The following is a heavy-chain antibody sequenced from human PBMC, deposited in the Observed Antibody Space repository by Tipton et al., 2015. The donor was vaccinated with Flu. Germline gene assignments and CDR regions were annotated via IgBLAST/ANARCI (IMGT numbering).Heavy chain of an antibody. CDR1: GGSISSDNW. CDR3: ARGVSVTGTDS. D-gene: IGHD6-19*01. V-gene: IGHV4-4*02. J-gene: IGHJ4*02. CDR2: IYHTGTS. Sequence: TLSLTCAESGGSISSDNWWSWVRQSPGKGLEWIGEIYHTGTSNNSPSLVSRLTMSVDRSKNQFSLKLSSVTAADTAVYYCARGVSVTGTDSWGQGTLVTVSS.